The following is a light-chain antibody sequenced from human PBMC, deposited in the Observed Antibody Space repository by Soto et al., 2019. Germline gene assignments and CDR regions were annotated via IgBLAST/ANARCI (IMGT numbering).Light chain of an antibody. V-gene: IGLV2-14*01. CDR2: EVS. J-gene: IGLJ3*02. CDR1: SSDVGGYNS. Sequence: QSVLTQPPSASGSPGQSVTISCTGTSSDVGGYNSVCWHQQHPGKAPKLIIYEVSNRPSGISDRFSASKSGNTASLTISGLQADDEADYYCSSFTTTNTWVFGGGTKLTVL. CDR3: SSFTTTNTWV.